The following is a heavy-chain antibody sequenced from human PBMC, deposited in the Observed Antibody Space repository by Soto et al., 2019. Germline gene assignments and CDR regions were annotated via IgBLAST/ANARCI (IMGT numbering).Heavy chain of an antibody. V-gene: IGHV4-31*03. CDR3: ARGNTLVRVYYYYGMDV. J-gene: IGHJ6*02. CDR1: GGSISSGGYY. CDR2: IYYSGST. Sequence: TSETLSLTCTVSGGSISSGGYYWSWIRQHPGKGLEWIGYIYYSGSTYYNPSLKSRVTISVDTSKNQFSLKLSSVTAADTAVYYCARGNTLVRVYYYYGMDVWGQGTTVTVSS.